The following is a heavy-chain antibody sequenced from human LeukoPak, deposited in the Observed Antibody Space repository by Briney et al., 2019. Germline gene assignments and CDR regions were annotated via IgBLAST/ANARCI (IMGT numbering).Heavy chain of an antibody. CDR3: AKHLLITYSYGSGSYPPLDY. CDR1: GFTFSSYA. Sequence: PGGSLRLSCAASGFTFSSYAMSWVRQAPGKGLEWVSAISGSGGSTYYADSVKGRFTISRDNSKNTLYLQMNSLRAEDTAVYYCAKHLLITYSYGSGSYPPLDYWGQGTLVTVS. D-gene: IGHD3-10*01. CDR2: ISGSGGST. J-gene: IGHJ4*02. V-gene: IGHV3-23*01.